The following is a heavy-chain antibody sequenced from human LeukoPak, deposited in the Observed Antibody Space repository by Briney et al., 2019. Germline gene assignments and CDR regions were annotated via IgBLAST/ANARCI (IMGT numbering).Heavy chain of an antibody. CDR1: GFTFSSFP. Sequence: GGSLRLSCAASGFTFSSFPMQWVRQVPGKGLEYVSAISSTGETSYYASSVKDRFTISRDDSKKTVYLQMNRLSAEDTAVYYCTKDDGSGSYSAHHFYYYYMDVWGKGTTVTVSS. CDR3: TKDDGSGSYSAHHFYYYYMDV. V-gene: IGHV3-64*01. J-gene: IGHJ6*03. D-gene: IGHD3-10*01. CDR2: ISSTGETS.